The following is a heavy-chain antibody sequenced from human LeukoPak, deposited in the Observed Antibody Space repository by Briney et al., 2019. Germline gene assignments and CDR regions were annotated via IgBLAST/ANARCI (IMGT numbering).Heavy chain of an antibody. CDR3: ARAQGYCSGGSCYEWFDP. CDR1: GYTFTGYY. J-gene: IGHJ5*02. V-gene: IGHV1-2*06. Sequence: ASVKVSCKASGYTFTGYYMHWVRQAAGQGLEWMGRINPNSGGTNYAQEFQGRVTMTRDTSISTAYMELSRLRSDDTAVYYCARAQGYCSGGSCYEWFDPWGQGTLVTVSS. CDR2: INPNSGGT. D-gene: IGHD2-15*01.